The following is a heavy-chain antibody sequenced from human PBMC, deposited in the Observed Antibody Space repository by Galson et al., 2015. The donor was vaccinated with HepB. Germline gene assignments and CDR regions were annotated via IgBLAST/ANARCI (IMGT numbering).Heavy chain of an antibody. V-gene: IGHV3-23*01. CDR3: VKGYYYGSGSYVGNWFDP. D-gene: IGHD3-10*01. Sequence: SLRLSCAASGFTFSSYAMSWVRQAPGKGLEWVSAISGSGGGSGGRTYYADSVKGRFTISRDNSKNTLYLQMNSLRAEDTAVYYCVKGYYYGSGSYVGNWFDPWGQGTLVTVSS. CDR2: ISGSGGGSGGRT. CDR1: GFTFSSYA. J-gene: IGHJ5*02.